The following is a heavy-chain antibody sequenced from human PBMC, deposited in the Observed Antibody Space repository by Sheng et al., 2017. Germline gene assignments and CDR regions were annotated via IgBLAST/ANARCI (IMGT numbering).Heavy chain of an antibody. J-gene: IGHJ6*02. CDR3: ARGGVSGRFLEWSFSIPDV. D-gene: IGHD3-3*01. Sequence: QVQLQESGPGLVKPSETLSLTCTVSGGSISSYYWSWIRQPAGKGLEWIGRIYTSGSTNYNPSLKSRVTMSVDTSKNQFSLKLSSVTAADTAVYYCARGGVSGRFLEWSFSIPDVWGQGTTVTVSS. V-gene: IGHV4-4*07. CDR1: GGSISSYY. CDR2: IYTSGST.